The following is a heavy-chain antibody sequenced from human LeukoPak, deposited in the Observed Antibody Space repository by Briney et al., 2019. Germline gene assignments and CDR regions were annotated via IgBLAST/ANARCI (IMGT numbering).Heavy chain of an antibody. CDR1: GFTFSSYS. CDR2: IRYDGSNK. CDR3: AKDGRTISPDAFDI. V-gene: IGHV3-30*02. Sequence: QPGGSLRLSCAASGFTFSSYSMNWVRQAPGKGLEWVAFIRYDGSNKYYADSVKGRFTISRDNSKSTLYLQMNSLRAEDTAVYYCAKDGRTISPDAFDIWGQGTMVTVSS. D-gene: IGHD3-3*01. J-gene: IGHJ3*02.